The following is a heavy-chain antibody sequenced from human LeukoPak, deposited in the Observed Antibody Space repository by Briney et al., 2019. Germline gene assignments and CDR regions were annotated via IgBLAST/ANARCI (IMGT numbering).Heavy chain of an antibody. V-gene: IGHV3-7*03. Sequence: GGSLRLSCAASGFTFSDYSMNWVRQAPGKGLEWVANIKQDGSEKYYVDSVKGRFTISRDNAKNSLYLQMNSLRAEDTAVYYCARESGEYQDYYFDYWGQGTLVTVSS. D-gene: IGHD2-2*01. J-gene: IGHJ4*02. CDR3: ARESGEYQDYYFDY. CDR2: IKQDGSEK. CDR1: GFTFSDYS.